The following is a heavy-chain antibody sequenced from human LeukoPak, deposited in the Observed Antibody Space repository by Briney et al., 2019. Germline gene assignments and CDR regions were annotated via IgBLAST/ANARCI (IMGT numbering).Heavy chain of an antibody. J-gene: IGHJ3*02. D-gene: IGHD2-2*01. CDR2: IYYSGST. CDR1: GGSISSYY. CDR3: ARSMPPFDSFDI. V-gene: IGHV4-59*08. Sequence: SETLSLTCTVSGGSISSYYWSWIRQPPGKGLEWIGYIYYSGSTNYNPSLKSRVTISVDTSKNHFSLKLGSVTAADTAVYYCARSMPPFDSFDIWGQGTMVTVSS.